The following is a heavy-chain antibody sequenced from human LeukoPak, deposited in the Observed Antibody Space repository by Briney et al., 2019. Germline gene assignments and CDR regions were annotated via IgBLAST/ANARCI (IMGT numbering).Heavy chain of an antibody. CDR3: ARGAYYYDSSGEFDY. Sequence: GASVKVSCKASGYTFTVYYMHWERQAPGQGLEWMGRINPNSGGTNYAQKFQGRVTMTRDTSISIAYMELSRLRSDDTAVYYCARGAYYYDSSGEFDYWGQGTLVTVSS. V-gene: IGHV1-2*06. CDR1: GYTFTVYY. J-gene: IGHJ4*02. D-gene: IGHD3-22*01. CDR2: INPNSGGT.